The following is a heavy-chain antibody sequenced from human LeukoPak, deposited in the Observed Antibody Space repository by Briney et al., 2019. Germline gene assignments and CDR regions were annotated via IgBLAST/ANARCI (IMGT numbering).Heavy chain of an antibody. J-gene: IGHJ4*02. V-gene: IGHV1-2*02. Sequence: ASVKVSCKASGYTFTGSYMRWVRQAPGQGLEWMGWINPNSGGTNYAQKFQGRVTMTRDTSISTAYMELSRLRSDDTAVYYCARVSRGPSNSGYIDYWGQGTLVTVSS. CDR2: INPNSGGT. CDR3: ARVSRGPSNSGYIDY. CDR1: GYTFTGSY. D-gene: IGHD3-10*01.